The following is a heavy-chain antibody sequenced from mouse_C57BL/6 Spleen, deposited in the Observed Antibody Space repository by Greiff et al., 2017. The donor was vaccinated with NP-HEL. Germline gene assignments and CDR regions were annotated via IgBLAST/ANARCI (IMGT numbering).Heavy chain of an antibody. Sequence: EVQLQQSGAELVRPGASVKLSCTASGFNIKDDYMHWVKQRPEQGLEWIGWIDPENGDTEYAHKFQGKATITADTSSNTAYLQLSSLTSEDTAVYYCTTERSSGYLFAYWGQGTLVTVSA. D-gene: IGHD3-2*02. CDR1: GFNIKDDY. CDR3: TTERSSGYLFAY. J-gene: IGHJ3*01. V-gene: IGHV14-4*01. CDR2: IDPENGDT.